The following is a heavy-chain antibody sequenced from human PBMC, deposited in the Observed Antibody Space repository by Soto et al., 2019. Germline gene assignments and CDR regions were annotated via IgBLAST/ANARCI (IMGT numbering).Heavy chain of an antibody. V-gene: IGHV3-23*01. CDR3: VKGQSSSWSQTGGMDV. D-gene: IGHD2-2*01. CDR1: GFTFSTYA. J-gene: IGHJ6*02. Sequence: EVQLLEPGGGLVQPGGSLRLSCAASGFTFSTYAMSWARQAPGKGLEWVAGIDDSGVSTYYADSVKGRLTISRDNSKNTLYLQMGSLRAEDTAVYYCVKGQSSSWSQTGGMDVWGQGTTVTVSS. CDR2: IDDSGVST.